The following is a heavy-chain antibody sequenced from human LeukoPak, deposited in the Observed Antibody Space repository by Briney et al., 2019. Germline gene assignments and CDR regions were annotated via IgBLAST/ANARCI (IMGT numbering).Heavy chain of an antibody. CDR1: GDSISFTSYF. CDR2: IYYTGTT. CDR3: ARHSSGYYFDD. J-gene: IGHJ4*02. Sequence: SETLSLTCTVSGDSISFTSYFWGWIRQPPGKGLEWTGNIYYTGTTHYNPSLKSRVTISIDTSKNQFSLKLSSVTAADMATYYCARHSSGYYFDDWGQGTLVTVSS. D-gene: IGHD3-22*01. V-gene: IGHV4-39*07.